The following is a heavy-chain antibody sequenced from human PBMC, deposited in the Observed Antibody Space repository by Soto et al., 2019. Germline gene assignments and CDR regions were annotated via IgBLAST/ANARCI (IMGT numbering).Heavy chain of an antibody. J-gene: IGHJ5*02. V-gene: IGHV3-21*01. CDR1: GFTFSSYS. Sequence: GGSLRLSCAASGFTFSSYSMNWVRQAPGKGLEWVSSISSSSYIYYADSVKGRFTISRDNAKNSLYLQMNSLRAEDTAVYYCARIVGGXSGTIFGVVFGANWFDPWGQGTLVTVSS. D-gene: IGHD3-3*01. CDR2: ISSSSYI. CDR3: ARIVGGXSGTIFGVVFGANWFDP.